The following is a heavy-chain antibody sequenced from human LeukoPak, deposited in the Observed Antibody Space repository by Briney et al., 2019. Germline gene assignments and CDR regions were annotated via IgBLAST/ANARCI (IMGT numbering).Heavy chain of an antibody. CDR3: AKGRYSNAESWIQLWT. V-gene: IGHV3-9*01. CDR2: ISWNSGSI. J-gene: IGHJ4*02. Sequence: QSGGSLRLSCAASGFTFDDYAMHWVRQAPGKGLEWVSGISWNSGSIGYADSVKGRFTISRDNAKNSLYLQMNSLRAEDTALYYCAKGRYSNAESWIQLWTWGQGTLVTVSS. D-gene: IGHD5-18*01. CDR1: GFTFDDYA.